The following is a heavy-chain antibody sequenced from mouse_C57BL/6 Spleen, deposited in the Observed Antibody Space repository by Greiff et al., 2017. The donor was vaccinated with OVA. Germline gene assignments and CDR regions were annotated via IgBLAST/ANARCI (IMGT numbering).Heavy chain of an antibody. CDR3: ARHSNYGFAY. D-gene: IGHD2-5*01. J-gene: IGHJ3*01. Sequence: VQLQQPGAELVRPGSSVKLSCKASGYTFTSYWMDWVKQRPGQGLEWIGNIYPSDSETHYNQKFKDKATLTVDKSSSTAYMQLSSLTSEDSAVYDCARHSNYGFAYWGQGTLVTVSA. CDR1: GYTFTSYW. V-gene: IGHV1-61*01. CDR2: IYPSDSET.